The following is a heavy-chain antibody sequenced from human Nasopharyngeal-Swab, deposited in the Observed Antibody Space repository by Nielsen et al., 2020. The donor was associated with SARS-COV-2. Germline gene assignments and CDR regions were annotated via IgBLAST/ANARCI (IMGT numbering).Heavy chain of an antibody. CDR3: AGGGRGQQLADYYYYYYMDV. CDR2: IYYSGST. D-gene: IGHD6-13*01. CDR1: GGSVSSGSYY. J-gene: IGHJ6*03. Sequence: SETLSLTCTVSGGSVSSGSYYWSWIRQPPGKGLEWIGYIYYSGSTNYNPSLKSRVTISVDTSKNQFSLKRGSVTAADTAVYYCAGGGRGQQLADYYYYYYMDVWGKGTTVTVSS. V-gene: IGHV4-61*01.